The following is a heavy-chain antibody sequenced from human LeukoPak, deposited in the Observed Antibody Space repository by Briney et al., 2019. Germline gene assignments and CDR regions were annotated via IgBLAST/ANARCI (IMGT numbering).Heavy chain of an antibody. CDR2: IWYDGSNK. CDR3: ARDLSGGWPRARYYYYGMDV. V-gene: IGHV3-33*01. CDR1: GFTFSSYS. D-gene: IGHD6-19*01. Sequence: GGSLRLSCAASGFTFSSYSMHWVRQAPGKGLEWVAVIWYDGSNKYYADSVKGRFTISRDNSKNTLYLQMNSLRAEDTAVYYCARDLSGGWPRARYYYYGMDVWGQGTTVTVSS. J-gene: IGHJ6*02.